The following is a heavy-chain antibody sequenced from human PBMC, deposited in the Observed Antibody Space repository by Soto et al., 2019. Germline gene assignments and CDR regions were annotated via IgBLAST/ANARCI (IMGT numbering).Heavy chain of an antibody. CDR3: ARSHLYYDSSGYPDY. J-gene: IGHJ4*02. CDR1: GFTFSSYL. Sequence: PGGSLRLSCAASGFTFSSYLMHWVRQAPEKGLVWVSRINGDGSSTSYADSVKGRFTISRDNAKNSLYLQMNSLRAEDTAVYYCARSHLYYDSSGYPDYWGQGTLVTVSS. CDR2: INGDGSST. V-gene: IGHV3-74*01. D-gene: IGHD3-22*01.